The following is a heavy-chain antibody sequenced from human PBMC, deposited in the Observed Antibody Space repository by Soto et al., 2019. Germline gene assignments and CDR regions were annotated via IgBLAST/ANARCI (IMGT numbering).Heavy chain of an antibody. V-gene: IGHV1-18*01. CDR2: ISAYNGNT. Sequence: ASVKVSCKASGYTFTSYGISWVRQAPGQGLEWMGWISAYNGNTNYAQKLQGRVTMTTDTSTSTAYMELRSLRSDDTAVYYCARFRPMVTVVNFRYYGMDVWGQRTKVTVSS. CDR3: ARFRPMVTVVNFRYYGMDV. D-gene: IGHD5-18*01. J-gene: IGHJ6*02. CDR1: GYTFTSYG.